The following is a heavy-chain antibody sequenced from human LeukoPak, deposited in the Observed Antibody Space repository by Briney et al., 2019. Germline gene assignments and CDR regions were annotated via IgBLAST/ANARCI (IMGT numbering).Heavy chain of an antibody. CDR3: GKVGCSGYYCH. J-gene: IGHJ4*02. CDR2: INHSGST. V-gene: IGHV4-34*01. D-gene: IGHD3-22*01. Sequence: SETLSLTCAVYGGSFSGYYWSWIRQPPGKGLEWIGEINHSGSTNYNPSLKSRVTISVDTSKNQFSLKLSSVTAADTAVYYCGKVGCSGYYCHWSQGTLVTVSS. CDR1: GGSFSGYY.